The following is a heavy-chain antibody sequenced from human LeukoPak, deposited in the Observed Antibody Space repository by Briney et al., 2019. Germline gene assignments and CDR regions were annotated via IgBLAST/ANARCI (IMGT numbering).Heavy chain of an antibody. D-gene: IGHD6-19*01. CDR2: INPNSGGT. J-gene: IGHJ5*02. Sequence: ASVKVSCKAPGYTFTGYYMHWVRQAPGQGLEWMGWINPNSGGTNYAQKFQGRVAMTRDTSISTAYMELSRLRSDDTAVYYCARGNFSIAVVYNWFDPWGQGTLVTVSS. CDR1: GYTFTGYY. V-gene: IGHV1-2*02. CDR3: ARGNFSIAVVYNWFDP.